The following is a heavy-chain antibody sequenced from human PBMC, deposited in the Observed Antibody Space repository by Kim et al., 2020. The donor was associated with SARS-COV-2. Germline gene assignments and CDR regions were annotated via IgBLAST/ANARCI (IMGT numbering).Heavy chain of an antibody. CDR3: AGGTLLVATNHYYYYGMDV. J-gene: IGHJ6*02. CDR2: INHSGST. CDR1: GGSFSGYY. Sequence: SETLSLTCAVYGGSFSGYYWSWIRQPPGKGLEWIGEINHSGSTNYNPSLQSRVTISVDTSKNQFSLKLSSVTAADTAVYYCAGGTLLVATNHYYYYGMDVWGQGTTVPVSS. D-gene: IGHD5-12*01. V-gene: IGHV4-34*01.